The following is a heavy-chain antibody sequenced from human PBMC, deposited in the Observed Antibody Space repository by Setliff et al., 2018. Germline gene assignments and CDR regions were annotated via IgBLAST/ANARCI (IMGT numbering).Heavy chain of an antibody. V-gene: IGHV4-34*01. CDR3: ARAGPTVTFFRVLVISWWDP. CDR1: GGPFSSYY. J-gene: IGHJ5*02. Sequence: PSETLSLTCAVYGGPFSSYYWSWIRQPPGKGLEWIGEINHSGSTNYNPSLKSRVTISVDTSKNQFSLKLSSVTAADTATYYCARAGPTVTFFRVLVISWWDPWGQGSLVTVS. D-gene: IGHD3-3*01. CDR2: INHSGST.